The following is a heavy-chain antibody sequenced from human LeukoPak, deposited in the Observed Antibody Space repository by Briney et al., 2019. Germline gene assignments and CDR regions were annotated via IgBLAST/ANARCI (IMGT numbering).Heavy chain of an antibody. D-gene: IGHD2/OR15-2a*01. CDR3: ARFEVNYEDNRSFYYFDY. J-gene: IGHJ4*02. CDR1: GYAFASYW. V-gene: IGHV5-51*01. Sequence: GESLEISCRVSGYAFASYWIGWVRQVPGKGLEWMGIIYPGDSETKSSPSLQGQVTFSADKSINTAYLQWSSLKASDTAMYYCARFEVNYEDNRSFYYFDYWGQGTLVTVSS. CDR2: IYPGDSET.